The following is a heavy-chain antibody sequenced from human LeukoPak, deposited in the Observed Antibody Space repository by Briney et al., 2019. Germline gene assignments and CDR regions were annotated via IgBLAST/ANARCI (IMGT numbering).Heavy chain of an antibody. CDR1: GYTLSELS. D-gene: IGHD4-17*01. V-gene: IGHV1-24*01. CDR2: FDPEDGET. Sequence: ASVKVSCEVSGYTLSELSMHWVRQAPGKGLEWMGSFDPEDGETIYAQKFQGRVTMTEDTSTDTAYMELSSLRSEDTAVYYCATASRSHYADYNLDYWGQGTLVTVSS. J-gene: IGHJ4*02. CDR3: ATASRSHYADYNLDY.